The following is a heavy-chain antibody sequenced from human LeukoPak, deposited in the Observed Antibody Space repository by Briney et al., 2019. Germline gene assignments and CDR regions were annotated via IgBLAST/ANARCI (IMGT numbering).Heavy chain of an antibody. CDR3: SKDLSGRDDS. J-gene: IGHJ4*02. Sequence: GGSLRLSCAASGFTFSSYSMNWVRQAPGKGLEWVSSISSSSSYIYYADSVKGRFTISRDNAKNSLYLQMNSLRAEDTALYYCSKDLSGRDDSWGRGTLVTVSS. V-gene: IGHV3-21*01. D-gene: IGHD1-26*01. CDR1: GFTFSSYS. CDR2: ISSSSSYI.